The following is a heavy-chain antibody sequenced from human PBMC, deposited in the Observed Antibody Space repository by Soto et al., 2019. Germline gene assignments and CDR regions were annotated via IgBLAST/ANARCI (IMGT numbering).Heavy chain of an antibody. CDR2: IIPIFGTA. Sequence: QVQLVQSGAEVKKPGSSVKVSCKASGGTFSSYAISWVRQAPGQGLEWMGGIIPIFGTANYAQKFQGRVTITADKSTSTAYMELRSLRSEDTAVYYCARDRGYGGNSLGWFDPWGQGTLVTVSS. V-gene: IGHV1-69*06. CDR1: GGTFSSYA. J-gene: IGHJ5*02. CDR3: ARDRGYGGNSLGWFDP. D-gene: IGHD4-17*01.